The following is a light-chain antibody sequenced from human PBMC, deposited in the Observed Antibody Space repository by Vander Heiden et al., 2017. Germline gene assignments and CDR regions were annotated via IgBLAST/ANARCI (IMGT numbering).Light chain of an antibody. Sequence: EIVLTQSPGSLSLSPGESATLSCRASQSVSSSYLAWYQQKPGQAPRLLIYGASSRATGIPDRFSGSGSGTDFTLTISRLEPEDFAVYYCQQYGSSPRTFGQGTRVXIK. J-gene: IGKJ1*01. CDR1: QSVSSSY. CDR3: QQYGSSPRT. CDR2: GAS. V-gene: IGKV3-20*01.